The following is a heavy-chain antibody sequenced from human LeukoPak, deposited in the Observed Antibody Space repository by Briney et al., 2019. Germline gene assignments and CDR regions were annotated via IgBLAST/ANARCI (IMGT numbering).Heavy chain of an antibody. D-gene: IGHD3-9*01. J-gene: IGHJ4*02. Sequence: ASVRVSCKASGYTFTSYYMHWVRQAPGQGLEWMGIINPSGGSTSYAQKFQGRVTMTRDTSTSTVYMELSSLRSEDTALYYCARDGSGGWFVLGDYDILTGYYHYFDYWGQGTLVTVSS. V-gene: IGHV1-46*01. CDR1: GYTFTSYY. CDR2: INPSGGST. CDR3: ARDGSGGWFVLGDYDILTGYYHYFDY.